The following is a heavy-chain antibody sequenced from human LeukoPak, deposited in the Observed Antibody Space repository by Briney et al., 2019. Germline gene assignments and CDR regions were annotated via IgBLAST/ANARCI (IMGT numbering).Heavy chain of an antibody. CDR2: ISSSSSNI. J-gene: IGHJ4*02. CDR1: GFSFSSYW. D-gene: IGHD5-18*01. V-gene: IGHV3-21*01. Sequence: GGSLRLSCVASGFSFSSYWMNWVRQAPGKGLEWVSSISSSSSNIYYADSVKGRFTISRDNGKNSLYLQMNSLRAEDTAVYYCARDAGYSYGYFDYWGQGTLVTVSS. CDR3: ARDAGYSYGYFDY.